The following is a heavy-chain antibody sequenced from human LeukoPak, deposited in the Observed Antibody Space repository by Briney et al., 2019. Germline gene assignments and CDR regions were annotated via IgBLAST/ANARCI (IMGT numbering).Heavy chain of an antibody. J-gene: IGHJ4*02. D-gene: IGHD5-18*01. CDR2: IRSDGSNK. CDR1: GFSFSSYG. CDR3: AKDRHTAMVDY. Sequence: GGSLRLSCAGSGFSFSSYGMHWVRQAPGKGLEWMAFIRSDGSNKYYADSVKGRFTISRDNSKNTLYLQMNSLRAEDTAVYYCAKDRHTAMVDYWGQGTLVTVSS. V-gene: IGHV3-30*02.